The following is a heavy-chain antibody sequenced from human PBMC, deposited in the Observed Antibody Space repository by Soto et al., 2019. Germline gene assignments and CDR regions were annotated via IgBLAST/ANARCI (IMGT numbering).Heavy chain of an antibody. J-gene: IGHJ6*03. V-gene: IGHV4-59*01. CDR3: AREYSSGSRYYYYMDV. D-gene: IGHD6-25*01. Sequence: SETLSLTCTVSGGSISSYYWSWIRQPPGKGLEWIGYIYYSGSTNYNPSLKSRVTISVDTSKNQFSLKLSSVTAADTAVYYCAREYSSGSRYYYYMDVWGKGTTVTVSS. CDR1: GGSISSYY. CDR2: IYYSGST.